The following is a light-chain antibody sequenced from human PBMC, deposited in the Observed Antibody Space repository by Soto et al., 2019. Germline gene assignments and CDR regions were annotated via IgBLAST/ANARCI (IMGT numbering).Light chain of an antibody. CDR3: SSYTSTSTLHYV. CDR2: DAN. J-gene: IGLJ1*01. V-gene: IGLV2-14*01. CDR1: SSDVGGYNY. Sequence: QSALTQPASVSGSPGQSITISCTGTSSDVGGYNYVSWYQQHPGKAPKLMIYDANNRPSGVSNRFSGSKSGNTASLTISGLQAEDEADYYCSSYTSTSTLHYVFGTGTKVTVL.